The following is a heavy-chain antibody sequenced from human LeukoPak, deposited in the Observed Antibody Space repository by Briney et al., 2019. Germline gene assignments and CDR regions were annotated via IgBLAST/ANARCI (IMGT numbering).Heavy chain of an antibody. CDR3: ARVIAAGLSYYYYYMDV. J-gene: IGHJ6*03. V-gene: IGHV3-30*01. CDR2: ISYDGSNK. D-gene: IGHD6-6*01. Sequence: GGSLRLSCAASGFTFSSYAMHWVRQAPGKGLEWVAVISYDGSNKYYADSVKGRFTISRDNSKNTLYLQMNSLRAEDTAVYYCARVIAAGLSYYYYYMDVWGKGATVTVSS. CDR1: GFTFSSYA.